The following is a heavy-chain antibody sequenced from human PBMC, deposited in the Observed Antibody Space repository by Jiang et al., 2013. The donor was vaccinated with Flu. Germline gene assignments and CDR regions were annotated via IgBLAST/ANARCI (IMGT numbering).Heavy chain of an antibody. CDR3: TRARKPYSSGWYYFDY. CDR1: A. D-gene: IGHD6-19*01. J-gene: IGHJ4*02. V-gene: IGHV3-49*04. CDR2: IRSETYGGTT. Sequence: AMSWVRQAPGKGLEWVGFIRSETYGGTTEYAASVKGRFTISKDDSKSIAYLQMNSLKTEDTAVYYCTRARKPYSSGWYYFDYWGQGTLVTVSS.